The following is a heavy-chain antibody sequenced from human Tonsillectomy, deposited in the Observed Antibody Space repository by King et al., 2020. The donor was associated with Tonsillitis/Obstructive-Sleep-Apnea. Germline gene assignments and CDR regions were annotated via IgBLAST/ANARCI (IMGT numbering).Heavy chain of an antibody. CDR3: ARGSDAFDI. Sequence: VQLVESGGGVVRPGGSLRLSCAASGFAFDDYGISWVRQAPGKGLEWVSCINWNGGSTVYADFVKGRFTISRENAKNSLYLQMNSLRAEDTALYYCARGSDAFDIWGQGTMVTVSS. CDR1: GFAFDDYG. V-gene: IGHV3-20*04. J-gene: IGHJ3*02. CDR2: INWNGGST.